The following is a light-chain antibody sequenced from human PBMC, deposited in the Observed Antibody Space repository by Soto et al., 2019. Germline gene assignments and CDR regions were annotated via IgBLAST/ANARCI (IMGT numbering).Light chain of an antibody. J-gene: IGKJ1*01. CDR2: GAS. CDR3: QQYGSSGT. Sequence: PGARATLSCRASQSVSSSFLAWYQQKPDQAPRLLIYGASNRATVIPDRFSGSGCGTDFTLTISRLEPEDFAAYYCQQYGSSGTFGQGTKVDIK. CDR1: QSVSSSF. V-gene: IGKV3-20*01.